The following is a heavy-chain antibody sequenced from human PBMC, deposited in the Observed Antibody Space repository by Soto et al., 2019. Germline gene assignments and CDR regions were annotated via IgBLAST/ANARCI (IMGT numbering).Heavy chain of an antibody. CDR3: VKDILAGGADV. J-gene: IGHJ6*02. D-gene: IGHD3-10*01. CDR2: IYASGAV. CDR1: GFSLRDSA. V-gene: IGHV3-9*01. Sequence: EVQLVESGGGLVQPGRSLRLSCATSGFSLRDSAMHWVRQVAGGGLEWVAGIYASGAVGYLDSVRGRFTMSRDVAKNSLYLQMDSLRSEDTALYYCVKDILAGGADVWGQWTTVTVSS.